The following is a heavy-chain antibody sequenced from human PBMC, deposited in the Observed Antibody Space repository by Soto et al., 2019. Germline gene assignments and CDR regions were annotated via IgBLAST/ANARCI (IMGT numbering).Heavy chain of an antibody. V-gene: IGHV3-7*01. J-gene: IGHJ4*02. Sequence: LRLSCVASGFTFSTYWLTWVRQAPGKGLEWVANIKEDGSESYYVDSVKGRFTISRDNAKNSLYLQMDSLRAEDTAVYYCARDRGYDSFDYWGQGTLVTVS. D-gene: IGHD5-12*01. CDR3: ARDRGYDSFDY. CDR2: IKEDGSES. CDR1: GFTFSTYW.